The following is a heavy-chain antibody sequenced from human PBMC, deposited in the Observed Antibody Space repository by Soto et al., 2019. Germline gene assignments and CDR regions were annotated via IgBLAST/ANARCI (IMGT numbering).Heavy chain of an antibody. CDR3: ARDGRIAARPLVYFDY. Sequence: ASVKVSCKASGYTFTSYGISWVRQAPGQGLEWMGWISAYNGNTNYAQKLQGRVTMTTDTSTSTVYMELSSLRSEDTAVYYCARDGRIAARPLVYFDYWGQGTLVTVSS. V-gene: IGHV1-18*01. D-gene: IGHD6-6*01. J-gene: IGHJ4*02. CDR2: ISAYNGNT. CDR1: GYTFTSYG.